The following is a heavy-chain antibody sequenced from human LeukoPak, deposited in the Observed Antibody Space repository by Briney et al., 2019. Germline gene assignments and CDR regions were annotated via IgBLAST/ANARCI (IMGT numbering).Heavy chain of an antibody. J-gene: IGHJ4*02. CDR3: ARGLYYYDSSGYSY. V-gene: IGHV1-69*04. Sequence: SVKVSCKASGGTFSSYAISWVRQAPGQGLEWMGRIIPILGIANYAQKFQGRVTITADKSTSTAYMELSSLRSEDTAVYYCARGLYYYDSSGYSYWGQGTLVTVSS. CDR2: IIPILGIA. CDR1: GGTFSSYA. D-gene: IGHD3-22*01.